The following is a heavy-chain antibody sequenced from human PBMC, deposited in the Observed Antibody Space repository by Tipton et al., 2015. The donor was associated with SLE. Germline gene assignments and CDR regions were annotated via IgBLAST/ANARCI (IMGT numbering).Heavy chain of an antibody. J-gene: IGHJ5*02. V-gene: IGHV4-4*08. Sequence: LRLSCTVSGGSISSHYWSWIRQPPGKGLEWIGYIYTSGSTNYNPSLKSRVTISVDTSKNQFSLKLSSVTAADTAVYYCARLAIRSRFDPWGQGTLVTVSS. CDR1: GGSISSHY. CDR2: IYTSGST. CDR3: ARLAIRSRFDP. D-gene: IGHD5-12*01.